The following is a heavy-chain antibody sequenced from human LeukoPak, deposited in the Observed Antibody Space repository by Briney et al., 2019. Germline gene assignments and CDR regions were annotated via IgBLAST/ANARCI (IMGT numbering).Heavy chain of an antibody. J-gene: IGHJ1*01. V-gene: IGHV4-39*01. CDR1: GGSISSGSYY. CDR2: IYYSGST. CDR3: ARQDVYYVWGSYRYTEYFQH. D-gene: IGHD3-16*02. Sequence: SETLSLTCTVSGGSISSGSYYWGWIRQPPGKGLEWIGSIYYSGSTYYNPSLKSRVTISVDTSKNQFSLKLSSVTAADTAVYYCARQDVYYVWGSYRYTEYFQHWGQGTLVTVSS.